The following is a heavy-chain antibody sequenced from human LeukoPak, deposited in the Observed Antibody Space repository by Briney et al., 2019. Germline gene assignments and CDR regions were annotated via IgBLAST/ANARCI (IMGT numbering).Heavy chain of an antibody. CDR3: ARAEGKYQLSYYYYYMDV. CDR1: GGSISSSSYY. J-gene: IGHJ6*03. V-gene: IGHV4-39*07. Sequence: SETLSLTCTVSGGSISSSSYYWGWIRQPPGKGLEWIGSIYYSGSTYYNPSLKSRVTISVDTSKNQFSLKLSSVTAADTAVYYCARAEGKYQLSYYYYYMDVWGKGTTVTVSS. D-gene: IGHD2-2*01. CDR2: IYYSGST.